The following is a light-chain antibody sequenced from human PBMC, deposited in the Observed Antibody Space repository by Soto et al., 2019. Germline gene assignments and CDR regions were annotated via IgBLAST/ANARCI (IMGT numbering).Light chain of an antibody. V-gene: IGLV2-8*01. CDR3: SSYAGSNNLI. Sequence: QSALTQPPSASASPGQSVTISCTGTSSDVGGYDYVSWYQQHPGKAPKLMIYEVSKRPSGVTDRFSGSKSGNTASLTVSGLQAEDEASYYCSSYAGSNNLIFGGVTKLTVL. CDR2: EVS. J-gene: IGLJ2*01. CDR1: SSDVGGYDY.